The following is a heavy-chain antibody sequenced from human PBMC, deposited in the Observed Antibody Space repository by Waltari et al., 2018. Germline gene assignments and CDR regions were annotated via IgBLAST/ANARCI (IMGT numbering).Heavy chain of an antibody. V-gene: IGHV4-38-2*01. D-gene: IGHD3-10*01. CDR2: VYRSGST. Sequence: QVQLQESGPALVKPSETLSLTCVVPGYSISRNSSWGWLRQSPGKGLEWIGTVYRSGSTYYNPSLKSRVTISVDTSKNQFSLKLSSVTAADTAVYYCASGTYYGSGSYSPYEYWGQGTLVTVSS. J-gene: IGHJ4*02. CDR3: ASGTYYGSGSYSPYEY. CDR1: GYSISRNSS.